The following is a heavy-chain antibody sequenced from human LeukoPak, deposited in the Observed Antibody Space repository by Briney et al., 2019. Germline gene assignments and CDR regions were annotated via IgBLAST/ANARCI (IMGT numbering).Heavy chain of an antibody. D-gene: IGHD3-3*01. Sequence: SETLSLTCTVSGGSISSYYWSWIRQPPGKGLEWIGYIYYSGSTNYNPSLKSRVTISVDTSKNQFSLRLSSVTAADTAVYYCARVRSDYDFWSGYYWGYNWFDPWGQGTLVTVSS. CDR2: IYYSGST. CDR1: GGSISSYY. CDR3: ARVRSDYDFWSGYYWGYNWFDP. V-gene: IGHV4-59*01. J-gene: IGHJ5*02.